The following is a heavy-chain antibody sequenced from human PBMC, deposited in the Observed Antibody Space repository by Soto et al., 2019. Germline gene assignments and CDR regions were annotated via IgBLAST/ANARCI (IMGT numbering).Heavy chain of an antibody. Sequence: AASVKVSCKASGYSFTSYAMHWVRQAPGQRLEWMGWINSGTGNRKYSQRFQGRVTIASDTSASTGYMELSSLSSEDTAVYYCARDFNWASDYWGPGTLVTVSS. J-gene: IGHJ4*02. CDR1: GYSFTSYA. CDR2: INSGTGNR. D-gene: IGHD1-1*01. V-gene: IGHV1-3*01. CDR3: ARDFNWASDY.